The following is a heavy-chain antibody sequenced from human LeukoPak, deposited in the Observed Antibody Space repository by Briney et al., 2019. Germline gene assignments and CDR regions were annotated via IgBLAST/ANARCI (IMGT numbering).Heavy chain of an antibody. D-gene: IGHD5-24*01. CDR3: ATISAQTFDI. CDR2: IKPDGSDK. V-gene: IGHV3-7*01. CDR1: GFSFRGHW. Sequence: PGGSLRLSCVGSGFSFRGHWVNWVRQSPGKGLEWVANIKPDGSDKYYVDSARGRFTVSRDNAKNSAFLQMNSLRAEDTAIYYCATISAQTFDIWGQGTLVSVSS. J-gene: IGHJ3*02.